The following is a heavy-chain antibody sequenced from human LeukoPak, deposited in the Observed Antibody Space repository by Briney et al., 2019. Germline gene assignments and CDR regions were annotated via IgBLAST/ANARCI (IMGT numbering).Heavy chain of an antibody. J-gene: IGHJ4*02. CDR1: GFTFSSYE. CDR3: AREDYDFWSGYSRRALGY. CDR2: ISSSGSTI. V-gene: IGHV3-48*03. Sequence: GGSLRLSCAASGFTFSSYEMNWVRQAPGKGLEWVSYISSSGSTIYYADSVKGRFTISRDNAKNSLYLQMISLRAEDTAVYYCAREDYDFWSGYSRRALGYWGQGTLVAVSS. D-gene: IGHD3-3*01.